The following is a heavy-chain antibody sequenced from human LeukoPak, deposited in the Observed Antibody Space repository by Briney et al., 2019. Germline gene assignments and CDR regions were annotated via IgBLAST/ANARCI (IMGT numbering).Heavy chain of an antibody. CDR1: GGSFSGYY. CDR2: IYHSGST. V-gene: IGHV4-34*01. J-gene: IGHJ6*03. Sequence: SETLSLTCAVNGGSFSGYYWTWIRRPPGKGLEWIGEIYHSGSTNYNPSLKSRLTLSVDTSKNQFSLKLSSVTAADTAVYYCARSSGHSTARNYYYYMDVWGKGTTVAVAS. D-gene: IGHD3-10*01. CDR3: ARSSGHSTARNYYYYMDV.